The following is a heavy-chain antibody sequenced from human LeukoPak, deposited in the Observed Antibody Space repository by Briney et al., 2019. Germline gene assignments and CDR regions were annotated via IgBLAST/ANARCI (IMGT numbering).Heavy chain of an antibody. Sequence: GGSLRLSCAASGFTFSSYAMSWVRQAPGKGLEWVSAISGSGGSTYYADSVKGRFTISRDNAKNSLYLQMNSLRAEDTAVYYCARDQQLVPYYWGQGTLVTVSS. D-gene: IGHD6-13*01. CDR3: ARDQQLVPYY. V-gene: IGHV3-23*01. CDR2: ISGSGGST. J-gene: IGHJ4*02. CDR1: GFTFSSYA.